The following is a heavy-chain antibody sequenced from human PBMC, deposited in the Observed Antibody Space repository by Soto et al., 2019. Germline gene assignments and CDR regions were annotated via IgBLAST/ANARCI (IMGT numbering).Heavy chain of an antibody. Sequence: QLQLQESGPGLVKPSETLSLTCTVSGGSISSSSYYWGWIRQPPGKGLEWIGSIYYSGSTYYNPSLKSRVTISVDTSKNQCSLKLSSVTAADTAVYYCAKATFIAVAGTHYYYGMDVWGQGTTVTVSS. J-gene: IGHJ6*02. CDR2: IYYSGST. CDR3: AKATFIAVAGTHYYYGMDV. V-gene: IGHV4-39*01. D-gene: IGHD6-19*01. CDR1: GGSISSSSYY.